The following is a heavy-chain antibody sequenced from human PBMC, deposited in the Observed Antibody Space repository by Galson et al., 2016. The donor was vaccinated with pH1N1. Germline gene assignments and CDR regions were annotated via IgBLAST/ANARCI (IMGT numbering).Heavy chain of an antibody. D-gene: IGHD3-16*01. CDR3: ARVPRGEQLYFFDY. V-gene: IGHV4-31*02. J-gene: IGHJ4*02. CDR2: IYYSGST. CDR1: GGSLSSGGYF. Sequence: GGSLSSGGYFWSWIRQHPGKGLEWIGYIYYSGSTYYNPSLKSRVTISVDTSKNQFSLKLSSVTAADTAVYYCARVPRGEQLYFFDYWGQGTLVTVSS.